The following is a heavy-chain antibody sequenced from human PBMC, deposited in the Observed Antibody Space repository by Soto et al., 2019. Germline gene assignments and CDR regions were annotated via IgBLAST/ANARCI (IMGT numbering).Heavy chain of an antibody. CDR2: ISSDNDNT. D-gene: IGHD5-18*01. CDR1: GYTFMPYG. J-gene: IGHJ6*02. CDR3: ARNGFYAGLGRYSYVYAPPRYYGMDV. V-gene: IGHV1-18*01. Sequence: QVQLVQSGAEVKKPGASVKVSCKASGYTFMPYGISWVRQAPGQGLERMGWISSDNDNTNYAQKLQGRVTMTTDTTTSTAYMELRSVRSDDTVVYYCARNGFYAGLGRYSYVYAPPRYYGMDVWGQGTTVTVSS.